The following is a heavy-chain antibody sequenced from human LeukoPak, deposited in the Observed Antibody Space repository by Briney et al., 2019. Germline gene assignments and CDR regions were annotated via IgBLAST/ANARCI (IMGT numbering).Heavy chain of an antibody. CDR2: ITWNSGTI. Sequence: GGSLRLSCAASGFTFDDYAMHWVRQAPGKGLEWVAGITWNSGTIAYADSVKGRFTISRDNAKNSLYLEMNSLRAEDTALYYCTKDAVGSISGYLPDWGQGTLVTVS. CDR1: GFTFDDYA. CDR3: TKDAVGSISGYLPD. V-gene: IGHV3-9*01. J-gene: IGHJ4*02. D-gene: IGHD5-12*01.